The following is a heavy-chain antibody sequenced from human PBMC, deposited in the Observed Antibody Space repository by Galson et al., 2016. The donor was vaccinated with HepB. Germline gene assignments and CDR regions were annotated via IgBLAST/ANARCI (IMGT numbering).Heavy chain of an antibody. CDR3: ARRGSREYFKQ. Sequence: QSGAEVKKPGDSLKISCEGSGYSFTNYWIAWVRQMPGKGLAWMGIIYPGDSDTRYSPSFQGQVTISADKSISAAYLQWSSLKASDTAIYYWARRGSREYFKQWGQGTLVTVSA. V-gene: IGHV5-51*01. D-gene: IGHD2-2*01. J-gene: IGHJ1*01. CDR1: GYSFTNYW. CDR2: IYPGDSDT.